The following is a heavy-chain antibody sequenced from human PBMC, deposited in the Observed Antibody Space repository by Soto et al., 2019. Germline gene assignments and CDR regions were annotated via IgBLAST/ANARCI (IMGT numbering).Heavy chain of an antibody. V-gene: IGHV3-11*01. CDR2: ISSSGPPI. CDR1: GFTFSAYY. Sequence: GGSLRLSCAASGFTFSAYYMSWIRQAPGKGLEWVSYISSSGPPIYYADSVKGRFTISRDNAKNSLYLQMNSLRAEDTAVYYCARPYYSYYGIDVWGQGTTVTVSS. CDR3: ARPYYSYYGIDV. J-gene: IGHJ6*02.